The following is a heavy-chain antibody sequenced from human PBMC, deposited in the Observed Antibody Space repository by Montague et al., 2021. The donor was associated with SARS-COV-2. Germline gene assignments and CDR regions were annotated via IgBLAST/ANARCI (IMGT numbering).Heavy chain of an antibody. Sequence: SETLSLTRTLSGGSVTSGDYYWTWIRRPPGKGLEWIGYIYNTGSTNYXPSLKSRVTISMDTSKNQFSLKVDSVSAADTAWYYCATEMPAYDVFDIWGQGTMVTVSS. D-gene: IGHD2-2*01. V-gene: IGHV4-61*08. CDR1: GGSVTSGDYY. CDR2: IYNTGST. J-gene: IGHJ3*02. CDR3: ATEMPAYDVFDI.